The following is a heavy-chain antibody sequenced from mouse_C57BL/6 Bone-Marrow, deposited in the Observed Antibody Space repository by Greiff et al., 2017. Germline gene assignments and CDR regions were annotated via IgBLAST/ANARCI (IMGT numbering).Heavy chain of an antibody. V-gene: IGHV14-4*01. Sequence: VQLQQSGAELVRPGASVKLSCTASGFNIKDDYMHWVKQRPEPGLEWIGWIDPENGDTEYASKFQGKATITADTSSNTAYLQLSSLTSEDTAVYYCTPSITTVHWGQGTTLTVSS. D-gene: IGHD1-1*01. CDR2: IDPENGDT. CDR1: GFNIKDDY. J-gene: IGHJ2*01. CDR3: TPSITTVH.